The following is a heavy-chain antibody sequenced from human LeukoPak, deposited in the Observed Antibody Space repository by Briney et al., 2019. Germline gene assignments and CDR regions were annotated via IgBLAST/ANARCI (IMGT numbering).Heavy chain of an antibody. J-gene: IGHJ4*02. CDR1: GFTFSSCA. CDR3: ARVGSPSGYYHTDS. CDR2: ISYDGDNK. D-gene: IGHD3-22*01. Sequence: HPGGSLRLSCAASGFTFSSCAMHWVRQAPGKGLEWVAVISYDGDNKYFADSVKGRFTISRDASKNTLYLQMNSLRAEDTAVYFCARVGSPSGYYHTDSWGQGTLVTVSS. V-gene: IGHV3-30-3*01.